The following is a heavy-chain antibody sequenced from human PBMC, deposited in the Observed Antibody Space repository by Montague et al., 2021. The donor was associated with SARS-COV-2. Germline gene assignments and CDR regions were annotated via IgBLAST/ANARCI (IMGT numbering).Heavy chain of an antibody. J-gene: IGHJ4*02. Sequence: CAISGDSVSINWATGNGRRQSPSSGLEGLGRTYYRSKWYNDYAESVKSRITIDPDTSKHQFSLHLNSVTPEDTAVYYCARIPVGSKYYFDFWGQGTLVTVSS. CDR2: TYYRSKWYN. CDR1: GDSVSINWAT. V-gene: IGHV6-1*01. D-gene: IGHD2-2*01. CDR3: ARIPVGSKYYFDF.